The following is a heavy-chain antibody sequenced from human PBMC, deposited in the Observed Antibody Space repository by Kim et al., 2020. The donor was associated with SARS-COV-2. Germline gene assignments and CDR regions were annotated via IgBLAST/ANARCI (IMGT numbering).Heavy chain of an antibody. CDR1: GFTVSNYY. CDR2: ICSSGSTI. V-gene: IGHV3-48*03. D-gene: IGHD1-7*01. CDR3: AGSGTPLYYFY. J-gene: IGHJ6*03. Sequence: GGSLRLSCAASGFTVSNYYMNWVRQAPGKGLEWVSFICSSGSTIYDASAVKGRFITSGDTNKNPLLQQKNSLSDDETAVYYCAGSGTPLYYFY.